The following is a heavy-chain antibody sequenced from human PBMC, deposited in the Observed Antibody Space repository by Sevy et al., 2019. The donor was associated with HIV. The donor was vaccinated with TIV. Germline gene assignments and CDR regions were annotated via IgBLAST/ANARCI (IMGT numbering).Heavy chain of an antibody. Sequence: SETLSLTCAVSGYSISSGYYWGWIRQPPGKGLEWIGSIYHSGSTYYNPSLKSRVTISVDTSKNQFSLKLSSVTAADTAVYYCARHFQRVVIADDAFDIWGQGTMVTVSS. D-gene: IGHD2-21*01. CDR1: GYSISSGYY. CDR3: ARHFQRVVIADDAFDI. CDR2: IYHSGST. V-gene: IGHV4-38-2*01. J-gene: IGHJ3*02.